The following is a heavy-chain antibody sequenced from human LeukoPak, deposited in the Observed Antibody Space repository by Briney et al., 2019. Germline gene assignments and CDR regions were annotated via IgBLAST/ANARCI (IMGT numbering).Heavy chain of an antibody. CDR1: GYTFTSYG. CDR2: ISAYNGNT. V-gene: IGHV1-18*01. D-gene: IGHD4-17*01. Sequence: RASVKVSCKASGYTFTSYGIRWVRPAPGQGLEWMGWISAYNGNTNYAQKLQGRVTMTTDTSTSTAYMELRSLRSDDTAVYYCAGDYGDSRPSAFDIWGQGTMVTVSS. J-gene: IGHJ3*02. CDR3: AGDYGDSRPSAFDI.